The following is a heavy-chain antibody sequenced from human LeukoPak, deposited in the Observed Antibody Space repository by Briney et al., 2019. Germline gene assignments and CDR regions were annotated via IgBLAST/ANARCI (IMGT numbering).Heavy chain of an antibody. CDR2: ISGSGGNT. CDR3: ARDYDVPPYYYYYGMDV. D-gene: IGHD5-12*01. V-gene: IGHV3-23*01. J-gene: IGHJ6*02. CDR1: EFTFSSYG. Sequence: PGASLRLSCAASEFTFSSYGMTWVRQAPGNGLEWVSGISGSGGNTYYADSVKGRFTISRDNSKNTLYLQMNSLRAEDTAVYYCARDYDVPPYYYYYGMDVWGQGTAVTVSS.